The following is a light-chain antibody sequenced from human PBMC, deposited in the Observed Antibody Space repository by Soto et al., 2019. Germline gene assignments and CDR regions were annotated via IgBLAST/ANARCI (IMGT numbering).Light chain of an antibody. CDR1: QDISNH. CDR2: AAS. CDR3: QQYKIYPRT. Sequence: DIQVTQSPSSLSASIGDRVTITCRASQDISNHLAWFQLKPGKAPKPLITAASNLQSGVPSRFSGSGSGTDFTLTISSLQPEDFTTYYCQQYKIYPRTFGGGTKVEIK. J-gene: IGKJ4*01. V-gene: IGKV1-16*01.